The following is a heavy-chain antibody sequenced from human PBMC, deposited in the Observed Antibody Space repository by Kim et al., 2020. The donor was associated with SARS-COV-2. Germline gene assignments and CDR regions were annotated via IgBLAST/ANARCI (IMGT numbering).Heavy chain of an antibody. Sequence: SETLSLTCAVSGGSISSSNWWSWVRQPPGKGLEWIGEIYHSGSTNYNPSLKSRVTISVDKSKNQFSLKLSSVTAADTAVYYCANLGDSSSWYPRPPEFYFDYWGQGTLVTVSS. CDR3: ANLGDSSSWYPRPPEFYFDY. CDR1: GGSISSSNW. CDR2: IYHSGST. D-gene: IGHD6-13*01. J-gene: IGHJ4*02. V-gene: IGHV4-4*02.